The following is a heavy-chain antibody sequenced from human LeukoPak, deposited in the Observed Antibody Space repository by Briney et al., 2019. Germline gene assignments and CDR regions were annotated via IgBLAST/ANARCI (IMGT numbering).Heavy chain of an antibody. Sequence: SETLSLTCAVYGGSFSGYYWSWIRQPPGKGLEWIGEINHSGSTNYNPSLKSRVTISVDTSKNQFSLKLSSVTAADTAVYYCARRETDWGQGTLVTVSS. V-gene: IGHV4-34*01. CDR3: ARRETD. CDR2: INHSGST. CDR1: GGSFSGYY. J-gene: IGHJ4*02. D-gene: IGHD1-26*01.